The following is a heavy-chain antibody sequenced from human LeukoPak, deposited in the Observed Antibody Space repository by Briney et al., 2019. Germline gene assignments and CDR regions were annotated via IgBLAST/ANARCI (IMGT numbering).Heavy chain of an antibody. CDR2: ISGYNGYT. Sequence: ASVKVSCKASGYIFSNFGINWVRQAPGQGLEWMGWISGYNGYTKYAQKLQGRVTMTTDTSTSTAYMELSRLRSDDTAVYYCARAGEVRGVIGDWGQGTLVTVSS. V-gene: IGHV1-18*01. CDR3: ARAGEVRGVIGD. CDR1: GYIFSNFG. J-gene: IGHJ4*02. D-gene: IGHD3-10*01.